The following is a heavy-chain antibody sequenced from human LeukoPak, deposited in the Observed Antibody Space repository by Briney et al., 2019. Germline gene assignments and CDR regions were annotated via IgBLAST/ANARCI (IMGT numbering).Heavy chain of an antibody. J-gene: IGHJ4*02. CDR3: ARAVRRGEIERY. CDR1: GGSISSYY. V-gene: IGHV4-59*01. CDR2: IYYSGST. D-gene: IGHD3-10*01. Sequence: SETLSLTCTVSGGSISSYYWSWIRQPPGKGLEWIGYIYYSGSTNYNPSLKSRVTISVDTSKNQFSLKLSSVTAADTAVYYCARAVRRGEIERYWGQGTLVTVSS.